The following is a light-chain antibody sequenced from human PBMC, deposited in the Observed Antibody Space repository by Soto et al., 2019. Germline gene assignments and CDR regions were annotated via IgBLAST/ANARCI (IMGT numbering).Light chain of an antibody. CDR2: DAS. V-gene: IGKV3-11*01. Sequence: EIVLTQCPATLSLSPGERATLSCRASQSVSSYLAWYQQKPGQAPRLLIYDASNRATGIPARFSGSGSGTDFTLTISSLEPEDFAVYYCQQRTNWPPINFGQGTRLEIK. CDR3: QQRTNWPPIN. CDR1: QSVSSY. J-gene: IGKJ5*01.